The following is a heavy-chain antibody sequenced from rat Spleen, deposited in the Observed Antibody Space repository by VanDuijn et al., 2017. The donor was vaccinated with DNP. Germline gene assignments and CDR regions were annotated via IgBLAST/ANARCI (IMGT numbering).Heavy chain of an antibody. CDR2: INTNNDNT. CDR1: GFTFSDYY. CDR3: TTRGDFDY. V-gene: IGHV5-25*01. Sequence: EVQLVESGGGLVQPGRSLKLSCAASGFTFSDYYMAWVRQAPKKGLEWVASINTNNDNTYYGDSVKGRFTVSRDSAKSTLNLQMDSLRSEDTATYYCTTRGDFDYWGQGVMVTVSS. J-gene: IGHJ2*01.